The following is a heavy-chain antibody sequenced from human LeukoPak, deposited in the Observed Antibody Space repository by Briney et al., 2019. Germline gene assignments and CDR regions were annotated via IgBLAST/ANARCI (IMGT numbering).Heavy chain of an antibody. D-gene: IGHD4-11*01. Sequence: ASVKVSCKASGGTFSSYAISWVRQAPGQGLEWMGGIIPIFGTANYAQKFQGRVTITADESTSTAYMELSSLRSEDTAVYYCAREFYSNYVMGYGMDVWGQGTTVTVSS. V-gene: IGHV1-69*01. J-gene: IGHJ6*02. CDR2: IIPIFGTA. CDR1: GGTFSSYA. CDR3: AREFYSNYVMGYGMDV.